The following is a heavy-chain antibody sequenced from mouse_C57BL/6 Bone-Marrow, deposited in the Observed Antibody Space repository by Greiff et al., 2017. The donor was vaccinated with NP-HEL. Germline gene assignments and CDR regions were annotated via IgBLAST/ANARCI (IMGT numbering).Heavy chain of an antibody. CDR2: IYPGSGST. CDR1: GYTFTSYW. J-gene: IGHJ4*01. CDR3: ARGDYYGSSFYAMDY. D-gene: IGHD1-1*01. V-gene: IGHV1-55*01. Sequence: QVQLQQPGAELVKPGASVKMSCKASGYTFTSYWITWVKQRPGQGLEWIGDIYPGSGSTNYNEKFKSKATLTVDTSSSTAYMQLSSLTSEYSAVYYCARGDYYGSSFYAMDYWGQGTSVTVSS.